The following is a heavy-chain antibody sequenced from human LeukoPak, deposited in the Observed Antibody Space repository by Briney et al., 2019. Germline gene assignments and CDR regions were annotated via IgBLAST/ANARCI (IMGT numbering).Heavy chain of an antibody. CDR1: GGSITSGSYY. J-gene: IGHJ5*02. V-gene: IGHV4-61*02. Sequence: SETLSLTCTVSGGSITSGSYYWSWIRQPAGKGLEWIGRIYTSGSTNYNPSLKSRVTISLDTSKNQFSLKLSSVTAADTAAYYCARAAGEEWELLFPNWFDPWGQGTLVTVSS. CDR2: IYTSGST. CDR3: ARAAGEEWELLFPNWFDP. D-gene: IGHD1-26*01.